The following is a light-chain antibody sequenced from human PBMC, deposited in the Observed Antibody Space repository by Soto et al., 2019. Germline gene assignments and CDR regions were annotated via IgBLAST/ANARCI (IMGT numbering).Light chain of an antibody. Sequence: DIQMTQSPSSLSASVGDRVTITCRASQSISSYLNWYQQKPGKAPKLRIYAASSLQSGVPSRFSGSGSGTDFTLTISSLQPEDFATYYCQQSYSRVTFGPGTKVDIK. CDR1: QSISSY. V-gene: IGKV1-39*01. CDR3: QQSYSRVT. J-gene: IGKJ3*01. CDR2: AAS.